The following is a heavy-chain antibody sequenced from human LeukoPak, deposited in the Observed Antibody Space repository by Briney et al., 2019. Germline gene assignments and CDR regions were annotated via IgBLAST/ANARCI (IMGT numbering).Heavy chain of an antibody. CDR1: GGSISSYY. Sequence: SETLSLTCTVSGGSISSYYWSWIRQPAGKGLEWIGRIYTSGSTNYNPSLKSRVTMSVDTSKNQFSLKLSSVTAADKALDYCAREAMVVPFDYWGQGTLVTVCS. CDR2: IYTSGST. V-gene: IGHV4-4*07. J-gene: IGHJ4*02. D-gene: IGHD5-18*01. CDR3: AREAMVVPFDY.